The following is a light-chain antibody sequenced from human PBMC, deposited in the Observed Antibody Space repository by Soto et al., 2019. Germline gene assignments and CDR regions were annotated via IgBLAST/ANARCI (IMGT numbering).Light chain of an antibody. CDR2: GAT. J-gene: IGKJ5*01. Sequence: EIVLTQSPGTLSLSPGERATLSCRASQSGSSRYLAWYQQKPGQAPWLLIYGATSRATGIPDRFSGSGSGTDFSLTISRLEPEDFAVYYCQQNCSSPSVTFGQGTRLEIK. V-gene: IGKV3-20*01. CDR1: QSGSSRY. CDR3: QQNCSSPSVT.